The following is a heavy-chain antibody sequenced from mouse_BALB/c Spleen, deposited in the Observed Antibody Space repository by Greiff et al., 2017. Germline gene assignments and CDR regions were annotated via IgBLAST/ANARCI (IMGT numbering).Heavy chain of an antibody. CDR3: ARHYGSSPSYAMDY. CDR2: IDPANGNT. CDR1: GFNIKDTY. J-gene: IGHJ4*01. Sequence: VQLKESGAELVKPGASVKLSCTASGFNIKDTYMHWVKQRPEQGLEWIGRIDPANGNTKYDPKFQGKATITADTSSNTAYLQLSSLTSEDTAVYYCARHYGSSPSYAMDYWGQGTSVTVSS. D-gene: IGHD1-1*01. V-gene: IGHV14-3*02.